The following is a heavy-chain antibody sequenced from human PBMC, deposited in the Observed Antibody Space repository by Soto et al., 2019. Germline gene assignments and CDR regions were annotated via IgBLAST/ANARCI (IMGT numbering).Heavy chain of an antibody. CDR2: ISAYNGNT. CDR3: ARDRKLMVYAIHYYYYYGMDV. Sequence: ASVKVACNASGYTFTSYGISWVRQAPGQGLEWMGWISAYNGNTNYAQKLQGRVTMTTDTSTSTAYMELRSLRSDDTAVYYCARDRKLMVYAIHYYYYYGMDVWGQGTTVTSP. D-gene: IGHD2-8*01. J-gene: IGHJ6*02. CDR1: GYTFTSYG. V-gene: IGHV1-18*01.